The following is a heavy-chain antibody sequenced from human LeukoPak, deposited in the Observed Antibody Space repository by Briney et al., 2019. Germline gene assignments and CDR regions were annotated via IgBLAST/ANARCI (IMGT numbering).Heavy chain of an antibody. V-gene: IGHV3-21*01. Sequence: GGSLRLSCAASGFTFSSYSMNWVRQAPGKGLEWVSSISSSSSYIYYADSVKGRFTISRDNAKNSLYLQMNSLRAEDTAVYYCARDLPQIAAAGSFDYWGQGTLVTVSS. J-gene: IGHJ4*02. CDR3: ARDLPQIAAAGSFDY. CDR1: GFTFSSYS. CDR2: ISSSSSYI. D-gene: IGHD6-13*01.